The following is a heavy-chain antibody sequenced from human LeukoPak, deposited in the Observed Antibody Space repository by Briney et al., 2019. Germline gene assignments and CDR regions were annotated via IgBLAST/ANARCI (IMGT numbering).Heavy chain of an antibody. V-gene: IGHV3-7*01. CDR2: IKKDGNEK. CDR3: ARDPIMVRGVIIPPSDGMDV. Sequence: GGSLRLSCAASGLPFSTYWMSWVRQAPGKGLGWVANIKKDGNEKYYADSVKGRFTISRDNSKNTLYLQMNSLRAEDTAVYYCARDPIMVRGVIIPPSDGMDVWGQGTTVTVSS. J-gene: IGHJ6*02. D-gene: IGHD3-10*01. CDR1: GLPFSTYW.